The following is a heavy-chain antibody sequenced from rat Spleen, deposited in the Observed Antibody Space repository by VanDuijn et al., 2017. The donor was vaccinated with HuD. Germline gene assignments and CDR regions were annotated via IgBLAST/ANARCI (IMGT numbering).Heavy chain of an antibody. V-gene: IGHV3-3*01. CDR1: DHSITNGYR. Sequence: EVQLQESGPGLVKPSQSLSLTCSVTDHSITNGYRWNWIRKFPGNKLEWMGYIHSAGNTLYNPSLKSRISITRDTSKNQFFLQLNSVTTEYTATYYCASAGYNWFAYWGQGTLVTVSS. D-gene: IGHD4-3*01. CDR3: ASAGYNWFAY. J-gene: IGHJ3*01. CDR2: IHSAGNT.